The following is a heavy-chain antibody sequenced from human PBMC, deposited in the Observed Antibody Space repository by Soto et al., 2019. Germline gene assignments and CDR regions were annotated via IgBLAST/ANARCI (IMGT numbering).Heavy chain of an antibody. V-gene: IGHV3-33*01. Sequence: QVQLVESGGGVVQPGRSLRLSCAASGFTFSSYGMHWVRQAPGKGLEWVAVIWYDGSNKYYADSVKGRFTISRDNSKNTLYLQMNSLRAEDTAVYYCARDASSSSGQGGGWFDPWGQGTLVTVSS. CDR2: IWYDGSNK. J-gene: IGHJ5*02. CDR1: GFTFSSYG. D-gene: IGHD6-19*01. CDR3: ARDASSSSGQGGGWFDP.